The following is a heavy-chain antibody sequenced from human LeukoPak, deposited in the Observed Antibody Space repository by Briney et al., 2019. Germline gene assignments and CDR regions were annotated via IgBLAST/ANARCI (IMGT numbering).Heavy chain of an antibody. CDR1: GYTFTNYA. J-gene: IGHJ4*02. D-gene: IGHD5-12*01. Sequence: ASVKVSCEASGYTFTNYALHWVRQAPGQRLEWMGWINTGNGNTKYSQKFQGRVTITRATSASTAYMELSSLRSEDTAVYYCARVGYSGYDSRPVFNYWGQGTLVTVSS. CDR3: ARVGYSGYDSRPVFNY. V-gene: IGHV1-3*04. CDR2: INTGNGNT.